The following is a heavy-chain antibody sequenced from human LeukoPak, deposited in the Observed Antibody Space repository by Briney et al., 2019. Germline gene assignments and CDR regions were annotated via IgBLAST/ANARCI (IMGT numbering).Heavy chain of an antibody. D-gene: IGHD6-13*01. J-gene: IGHJ2*01. Sequence: ASVKVSCKASGYTFTGYYMHWVRQAPGQGLEWMGIINPSGGSTSYAQKFQGRVTMTRDTSTSTVYMELSSLRSEDTAVYYCARDLGIAARSYWYFDLWGRGTLVTVSS. CDR3: ARDLGIAARSYWYFDL. V-gene: IGHV1-46*03. CDR1: GYTFTGYY. CDR2: INPSGGST.